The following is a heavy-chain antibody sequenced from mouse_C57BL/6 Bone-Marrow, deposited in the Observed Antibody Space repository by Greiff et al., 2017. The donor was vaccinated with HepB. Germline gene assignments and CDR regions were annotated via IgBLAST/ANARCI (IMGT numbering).Heavy chain of an antibody. CDR3: TRDDPDGFFAY. Sequence: EVQGVESGEGLVKPGGSLKLSCAASGFTFSSYAMSWVRQTPEKRLEWVAYISSGGDYIYYADTVKGRFTISRDNARNTLYLQMSSLKSEDTAMYYCTRDDPDGFFAYWGQGTLVTVSA. CDR1: GFTFSSYA. D-gene: IGHD1-1*01. CDR2: ISSGGDYI. V-gene: IGHV5-9-1*02. J-gene: IGHJ3*01.